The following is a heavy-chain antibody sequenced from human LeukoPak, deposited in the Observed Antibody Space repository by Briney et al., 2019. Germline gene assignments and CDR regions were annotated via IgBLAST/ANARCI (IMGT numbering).Heavy chain of an antibody. J-gene: IGHJ4*02. CDR1: GYTFTSYD. CDR2: MNPNSGNT. V-gene: IGHV1-8*01. CDR3: ARAGRYFDCLLSPVDFDY. D-gene: IGHD3-9*01. Sequence: ASVKVSCKASGYTFTSYDINWVRQATGQGLEWMGWMNPNSGNTGYAQKFQGRVTMTRNTSISTAYMELSSLRSEDTAVYYCARAGRYFDCLLSPVDFDYWGQGTLVTVSS.